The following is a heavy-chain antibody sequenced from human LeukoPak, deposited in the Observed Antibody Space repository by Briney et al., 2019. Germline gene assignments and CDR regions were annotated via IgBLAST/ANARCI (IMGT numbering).Heavy chain of an antibody. V-gene: IGHV1-46*01. CDR1: GYTFTSYY. D-gene: IGHD4-17*01. CDR2: INPSGGST. CDR3: AREAKGRYGDYDY. J-gene: IGHJ4*02. Sequence: ASVKVSCKASGYTFTSYYMHWVRQAPGQGLEWMGIINPSGGSTSYAQKFQGRVTMTRNTSISTAYMELSSLRSEDTAVYYCAREAKGRYGDYDYWGQGTLVTVSS.